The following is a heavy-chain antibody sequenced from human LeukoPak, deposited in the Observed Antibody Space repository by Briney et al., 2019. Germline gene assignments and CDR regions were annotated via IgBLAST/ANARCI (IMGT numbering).Heavy chain of an antibody. CDR1: GYTFTSYG. Sequence: ASVKVSCKASGYTFTSYGISWVRQAPGQGLEWMGCISAYNGDTNYAQKLQGRVTITTDTSTSTAYMELRSLRSDDTAVYYCARAQGGTYYDIPQNNWFDPWGQGTLVTVSS. V-gene: IGHV1-18*01. D-gene: IGHD3-9*01. J-gene: IGHJ5*02. CDR3: ARAQGGTYYDIPQNNWFDP. CDR2: ISAYNGDT.